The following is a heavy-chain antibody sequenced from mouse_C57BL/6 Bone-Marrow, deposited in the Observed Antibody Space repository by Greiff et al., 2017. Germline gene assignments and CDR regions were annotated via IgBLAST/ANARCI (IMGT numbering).Heavy chain of an antibody. J-gene: IGHJ2*01. D-gene: IGHD2-4*01. V-gene: IGHV5-9-1*02. Sequence: EVKLVESGEGLVKPGGSLKLSCAASGFTFSSYAMSWVRQTPEKRLEWVAYISSGGEYIYYADTVKGRFTISRDNARNTLYLHMSSLKSEDTAMYYCTRGGITTEYYFDYWGQGTTLTVSS. CDR3: TRGGITTEYYFDY. CDR1: GFTFSSYA. CDR2: ISSGGEYI.